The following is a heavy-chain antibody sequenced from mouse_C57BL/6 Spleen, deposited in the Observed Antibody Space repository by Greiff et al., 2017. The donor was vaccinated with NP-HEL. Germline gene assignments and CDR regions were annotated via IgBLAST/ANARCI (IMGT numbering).Heavy chain of an antibody. V-gene: IGHV5-17*01. CDR3: ARDLLFYAMDY. D-gene: IGHD2-1*01. CDR2: ISSGSSTI. Sequence: EVQLVESGGGLVKPGGSLKLSCAASGFTFSDYGMHWVRQAPEKGLEWVAYISSGSSTIYYADTVKGRFTISRDNAKNTLFLQMTSLRSEDTAMYYCARDLLFYAMDYWGQGTSVTVSS. J-gene: IGHJ4*01. CDR1: GFTFSDYG.